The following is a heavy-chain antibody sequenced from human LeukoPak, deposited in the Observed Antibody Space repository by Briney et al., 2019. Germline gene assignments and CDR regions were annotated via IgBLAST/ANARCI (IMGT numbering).Heavy chain of an antibody. J-gene: IGHJ3*02. D-gene: IGHD3-3*01. CDR2: IYTSGST. Sequence: SETLSLTCTVSGGSISSYYCSWIRQPPGKGLEWIGYIYTSGSTNYNPSLKSRVTISVDTSKNQFSLKLSSVTAADTAVYYCARGIGTYYDFWSGYHAFDIWGQGTMVTVSS. CDR3: ARGIGTYYDFWSGYHAFDI. CDR1: GGSISSYY. V-gene: IGHV4-4*09.